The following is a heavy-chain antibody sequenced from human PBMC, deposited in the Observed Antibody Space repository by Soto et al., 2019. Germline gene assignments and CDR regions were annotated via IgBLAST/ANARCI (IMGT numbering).Heavy chain of an antibody. Sequence: QVQLQESGPGLVKPSGTLSLTCAASGGSISSSNWWSWVRQPPVKGLKWIEEIYDSGSTNYNPSLKCRVNISIDRSKNQFSLKVSSVTAAYTAVYDCAREGDTSRCFDFWGQGSLVTVSS. CDR1: GGSISSSNW. V-gene: IGHV4-4*02. CDR3: AREGDTSRCFDF. J-gene: IGHJ4*02. D-gene: IGHD6-13*01. CDR2: IYDSGST.